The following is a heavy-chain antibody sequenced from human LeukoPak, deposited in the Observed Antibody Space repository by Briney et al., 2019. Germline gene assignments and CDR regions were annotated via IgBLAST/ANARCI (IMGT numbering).Heavy chain of an antibody. Sequence: GGSLRLSCAASGFTFSSYSMNWVRQAPGKGLEWVSAISTSGGDTIYTDSVKDRFTISRDNSKNTLYLQMNSLRAEDTAIYYCAKGGSYAPLDYWGQGALVTVSS. CDR2: ISTSGGDT. CDR3: AKGGSYAPLDY. CDR1: GFTFSSYS. J-gene: IGHJ4*02. D-gene: IGHD1-26*01. V-gene: IGHV3-23*01.